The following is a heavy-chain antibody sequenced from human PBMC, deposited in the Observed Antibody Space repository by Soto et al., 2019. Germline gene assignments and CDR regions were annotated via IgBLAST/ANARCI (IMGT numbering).Heavy chain of an antibody. D-gene: IGHD1-1*01. CDR1: GFMFSNHG. Sequence: QVQLVESGGGVVQPGRSLRLSCAASGFMFSNHGMHWVRQAPGKGLEWVAVIWTDGNNSYYADSVKGRFTISRDNSKNTVYLQMSSRRVEDTAVYYCVRGDNWNDEASDYWGQGTLVTVSS. J-gene: IGHJ4*02. CDR3: VRGDNWNDEASDY. CDR2: IWTDGNNS. V-gene: IGHV3-33*01.